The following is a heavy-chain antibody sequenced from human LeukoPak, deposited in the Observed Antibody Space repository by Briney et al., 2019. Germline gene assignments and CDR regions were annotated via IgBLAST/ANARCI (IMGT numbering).Heavy chain of an antibody. CDR2: ISYDGSNK. CDR3: ARAPGIYYYYGMDV. Sequence: PGGSLRLSCAASGFTLSSYAMHWVRQAPGKGLEWVAIISYDGSNKYYADSVKGRFTISRDNSKNTLYLQMNSLRAEDTAVYYCARAPGIYYYYGMDVWGQGTTVTVSS. V-gene: IGHV3-30-3*01. J-gene: IGHJ6*02. CDR1: GFTLSSYA. D-gene: IGHD1-26*01.